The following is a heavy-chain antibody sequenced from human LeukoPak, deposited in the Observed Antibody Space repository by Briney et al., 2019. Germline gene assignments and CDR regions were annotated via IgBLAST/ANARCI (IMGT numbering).Heavy chain of an antibody. CDR1: GGTFSSYA. CDR2: IIPIFGTA. V-gene: IGHV1-69*13. D-gene: IGHD3-3*01. CDR3: ARDRALTIFGVVMDYYYGMDV. Sequence: ASVKVSCKASGGTFSSYAISWVRQAPGQGLEWMGGIIPIFGTAHYAQKFQGRVTITADESTSTAYMELSSLRSEDTAVYYCARDRALTIFGVVMDYYYGMDVWGQGTTVTVSS. J-gene: IGHJ6*02.